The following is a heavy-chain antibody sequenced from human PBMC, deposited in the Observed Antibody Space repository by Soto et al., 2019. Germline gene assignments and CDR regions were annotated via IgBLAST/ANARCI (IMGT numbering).Heavy chain of an antibody. D-gene: IGHD1-26*01. Sequence: QVHLVQSGAEVRKPGASVKVSCKASGYSFTGNSIHWVRQAPGQGLEWMGWINTNNGGINYAQKFQGRVTMTRDTSVSTADMVLRRLRSVDPAVYYCVMEPAGVDYWGQGTLVTVSS. CDR3: VMEPAGVDY. CDR1: GYSFTGNS. V-gene: IGHV1-2*02. J-gene: IGHJ4*02. CDR2: INTNNGGI.